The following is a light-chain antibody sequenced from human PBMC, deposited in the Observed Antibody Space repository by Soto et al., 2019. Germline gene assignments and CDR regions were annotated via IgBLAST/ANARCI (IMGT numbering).Light chain of an antibody. CDR3: QQYNNWPPIT. CDR2: GAF. J-gene: IGKJ5*01. CDR1: QSVKIN. Sequence: EIVMTQSPATLSVSPGERATLSCRASQSVKINLAWYQQKPGQAPRLLIYGAFTRATGILARFSGSGSGTEFTLTISNLQSEDFAVYYCQQYNNWPPITFGQGTRVEIK. V-gene: IGKV3-15*01.